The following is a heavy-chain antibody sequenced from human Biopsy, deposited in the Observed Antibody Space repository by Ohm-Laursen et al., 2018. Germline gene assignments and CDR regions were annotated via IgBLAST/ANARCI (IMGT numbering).Heavy chain of an antibody. V-gene: IGHV3-30*03. Sequence: SLRLSCTASGFTFTSYAMHWVRQAPGKGLEWVAVISYDGSGEYYADSLQGRFIISRDNPKNTVDLQMNSLRAEDTAVYFCARDGKRWDYSTFCSWHFDLWGRGTLVTVSS. CDR1: GFTFTSYA. D-gene: IGHD4-11*01. CDR2: ISYDGSGE. CDR3: ARDGKRWDYSTFCSWHFDL. J-gene: IGHJ2*01.